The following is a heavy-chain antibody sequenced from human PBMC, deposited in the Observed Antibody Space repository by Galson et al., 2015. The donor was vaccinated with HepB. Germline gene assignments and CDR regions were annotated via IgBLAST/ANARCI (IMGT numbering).Heavy chain of an antibody. D-gene: IGHD2-8*02. Sequence: SLRLSCAASGFTFSSYGMHWVRQAPGKGLEWVAVISYDGSNKYYADSVKGRFTISRDNSKNTLYLQMNSLRAEDTAVYYCAKLYWSGNKDYWGQGTLVTVSS. CDR2: ISYDGSNK. CDR3: AKLYWSGNKDY. J-gene: IGHJ4*02. CDR1: GFTFSSYG. V-gene: IGHV3-30*18.